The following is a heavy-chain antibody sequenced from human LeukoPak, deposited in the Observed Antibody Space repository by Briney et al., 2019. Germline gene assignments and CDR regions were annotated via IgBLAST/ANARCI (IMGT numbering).Heavy chain of an antibody. J-gene: IGHJ3*02. CDR1: GGSISSGSYY. Sequence: SETLSLTCTVSGGSISSGSYYWSWIRQPAGKGLEWIGRIYTSGSTNYNPSLKSRVTISVDTSKNQFSLKLSSVTAADTAVYYCARGSRQHYYDSSGPHVAFDIWGQGTMVTVSS. D-gene: IGHD3-22*01. V-gene: IGHV4-61*02. CDR2: IYTSGST. CDR3: ARGSRQHYYDSSGPHVAFDI.